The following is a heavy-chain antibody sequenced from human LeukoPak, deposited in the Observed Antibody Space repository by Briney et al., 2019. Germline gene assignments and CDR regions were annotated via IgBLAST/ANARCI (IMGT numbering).Heavy chain of an antibody. J-gene: IGHJ4*02. D-gene: IGHD5-24*01. CDR3: AKDAVRGDGYWEFDY. Sequence: GGSLRLSCAASGFTFSNFAMTWVRQAPGKGLEWVSGIPQGGGTTYYADSVKGRFTISRDNSKNTLYLQMSSLRVEDTAIYYCAKDAVRGDGYWEFDYWGQGTLVTVSP. CDR2: IPQGGGTT. V-gene: IGHV3-23*01. CDR1: GFTFSNFA.